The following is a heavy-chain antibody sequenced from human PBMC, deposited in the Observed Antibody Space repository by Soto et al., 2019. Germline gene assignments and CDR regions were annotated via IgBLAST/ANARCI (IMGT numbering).Heavy chain of an antibody. Sequence: GGSLRLSCAASGSNFRDYYMSWIRQSPGKGLEWLSYITSSSSYTHYADSVKGRFIISRDNAKNSLYLQMNSLRAEDTAVYYCTGGQDNLAVNFDYWGQGTPVTVSS. D-gene: IGHD1-1*01. CDR3: TGGQDNLAVNFDY. CDR1: GSNFRDYY. V-gene: IGHV3-11*03. CDR2: ITSSSSYT. J-gene: IGHJ4*02.